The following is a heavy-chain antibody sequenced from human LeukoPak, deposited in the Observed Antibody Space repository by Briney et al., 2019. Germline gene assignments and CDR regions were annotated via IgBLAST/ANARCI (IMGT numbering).Heavy chain of an antibody. CDR1: GGSFSGYY. Sequence: SETLSLTCAVYGGSFSGYYWSWIRQPPGKGLEWIGEINHSGSTNYNPSLKSRVTISVDTSKNQFSLKLSSVTAADTAVYYCAGGSITMVRGVSWFDPWGQGTLVTVSS. CDR2: INHSGST. D-gene: IGHD3-10*01. CDR3: AGGSITMVRGVSWFDP. V-gene: IGHV4-34*01. J-gene: IGHJ5*02.